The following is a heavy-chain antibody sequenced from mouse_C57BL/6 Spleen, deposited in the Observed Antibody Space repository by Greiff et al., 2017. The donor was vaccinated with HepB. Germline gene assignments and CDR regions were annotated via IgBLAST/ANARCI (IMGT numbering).Heavy chain of an antibody. D-gene: IGHD3-1*01. Sequence: EVKLMESGPGLVKPSQSLSLTCSVTGYSITSGYYWNWIRQFPGNKLEWMGYISYDGSNNYNPSLKNRISITRDTSKNQFFLKLNSVTTEDTATYYCARVARGAMDYWGQGTSVTVSS. CDR1: GYSITSGYY. V-gene: IGHV3-6*01. J-gene: IGHJ4*01. CDR3: ARVARGAMDY. CDR2: ISYDGSN.